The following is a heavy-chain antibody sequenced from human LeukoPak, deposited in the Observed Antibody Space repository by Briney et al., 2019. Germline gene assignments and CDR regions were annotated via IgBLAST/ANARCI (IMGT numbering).Heavy chain of an antibody. D-gene: IGHD3-3*01. V-gene: IGHV3-48*01. J-gene: IGHJ4*02. CDR3: ARSTEWFADY. Sequence: GGSLRLSCAASGFNFNVYNMNWVRQAPGKGLEWISYMTSDSNTIYYADSVRGRFTISRDNAKKSVYLELSNLRADDTAMYYCARSTEWFADYWGQGTLVTVSS. CDR2: MTSDSNTI. CDR1: GFNFNVYN.